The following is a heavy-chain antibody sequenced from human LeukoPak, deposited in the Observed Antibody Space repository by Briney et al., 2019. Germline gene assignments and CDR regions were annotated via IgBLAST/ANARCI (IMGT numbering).Heavy chain of an antibody. J-gene: IGHJ4*02. Sequence: GGSLRLSCAASGFTFSSYSMNWVRQAPGKGLEWISYITANSDNINYADSVRGRFTISRDNAKNSLYLQMNSLRDDDTAVYYCARGEHRSAWLIDYWGQGTLVTVSS. CDR2: ITANSDNI. CDR1: GFTFSSYS. V-gene: IGHV3-48*02. D-gene: IGHD1/OR15-1a*01. CDR3: ARGEHRSAWLIDY.